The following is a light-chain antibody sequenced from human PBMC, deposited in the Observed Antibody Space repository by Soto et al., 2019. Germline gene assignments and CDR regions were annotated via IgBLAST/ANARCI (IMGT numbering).Light chain of an antibody. Sequence: DIQMTQSPSSLSASVGDRVTITCRASQSISTYLNWYQHKPGKAPKVLIYAVSSLQSGVPSRFSGSGSGTDFTLTITSLQPEDSATYYCQHSYGTPRTFGQVTKVEIK. J-gene: IGKJ1*01. CDR1: QSISTY. V-gene: IGKV1-39*01. CDR3: QHSYGTPRT. CDR2: AVS.